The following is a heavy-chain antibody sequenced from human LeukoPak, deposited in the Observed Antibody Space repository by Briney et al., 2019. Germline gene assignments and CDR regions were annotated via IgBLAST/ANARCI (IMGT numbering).Heavy chain of an antibody. CDR1: SGSISSGDYF. V-gene: IGHV4-30-4*01. CDR2: IYYSGST. Sequence: SETLSLTCTVSSGSISSGDYFWSWIRQPPGKGLEWIGYIYYSGSTYYNPSLKSRVTISVDTSKNQFSLKLSSVTAADTAVYYCGEGEVTNYYYYGMDVWGQGTTVTVSS. J-gene: IGHJ6*02. D-gene: IGHD5-18*01. CDR3: GEGEVTNYYYYGMDV.